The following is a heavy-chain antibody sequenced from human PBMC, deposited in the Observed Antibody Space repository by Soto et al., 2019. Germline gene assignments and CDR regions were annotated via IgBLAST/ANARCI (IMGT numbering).Heavy chain of an antibody. CDR1: GGSISSYY. CDR2: IYYSGST. Sequence: SETLSLTCTVSGGSISSYYWSWIRQPPGKGLEWIGYIYYSGSTNYNPSLKSRVTISVDTSKNQFSLKLSSVTAADTAVYYCGRDYSSYGPFDYWGQGTLVTVSS. V-gene: IGHV4-59*12. D-gene: IGHD5-18*01. J-gene: IGHJ4*02. CDR3: GRDYSSYGPFDY.